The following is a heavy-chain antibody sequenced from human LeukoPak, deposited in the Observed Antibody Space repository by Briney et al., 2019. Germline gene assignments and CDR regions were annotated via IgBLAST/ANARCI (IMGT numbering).Heavy chain of an antibody. CDR2: TNSDGSST. V-gene: IGHV3-74*01. D-gene: IGHD3-16*02. CDR1: GFTFSSYW. J-gene: IGHJ3*02. CDR3: ARGYQGAFDI. Sequence: GGSERLSCAASGFTFSSYWMNWVRQAPGKGLVWVSRTNSDGSSTIHADSVKGRFTISRDNAKNTLFLQMNSLRPEDTAVYYCARGYQGAFDIWGQGTMVTVSS.